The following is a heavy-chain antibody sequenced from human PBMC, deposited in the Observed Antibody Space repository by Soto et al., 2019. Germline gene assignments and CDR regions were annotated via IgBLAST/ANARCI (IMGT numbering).Heavy chain of an antibody. CDR2: INHSGST. V-gene: IGHV4-34*01. CDR3: ARGRCSATYCYSNFDS. D-gene: IGHD2-15*01. Sequence: QVQLQQWGAGLLKPSETLSLTCAVYGGSFSGSSWGWIRQPPGRGREGIGEINHSGSTNYNPSLKSRVTMSADTSKGQFSLKLSAVTAADTAVYYCARGRCSATYCYSNFDSWGQGTLVTVSS. CDR1: GGSFSGSS. J-gene: IGHJ4*02.